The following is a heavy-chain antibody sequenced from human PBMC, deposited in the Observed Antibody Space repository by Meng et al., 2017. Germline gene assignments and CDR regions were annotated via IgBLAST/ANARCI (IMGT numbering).Heavy chain of an antibody. CDR1: GYNFPDYY. CDR2: IDPKNGDT. CDR3: ARDEDISAAGKLFGDY. D-gene: IGHD6-13*01. Sequence: QVQLGQCGAEGKKPGASVKVSCKPSGYNFPDYYIHWVRQAPGQGLEWMGRIDPKNGDTHYAQKFQGRVTMTGDTSISTAYMDLSGLRSDDTAVYYCARDEDISAAGKLFGDYWGQGTLVTVSS. J-gene: IGHJ4*02. V-gene: IGHV1-2*06.